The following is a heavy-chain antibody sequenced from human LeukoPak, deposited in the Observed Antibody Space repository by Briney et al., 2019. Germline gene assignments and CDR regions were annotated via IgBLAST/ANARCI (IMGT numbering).Heavy chain of an antibody. CDR2: INLDGGDT. J-gene: IGHJ4*02. CDR1: GFTFDDYT. V-gene: IGHV3-43*01. CDR3: VKDEDWGFSD. D-gene: IGHD7-27*01. Sequence: PGGSLRLSCAASGFTFDDYTMHWVRQAPGKGLEWVSLINLDGGDTYYADSVKGRFIISRDNSKNSLYLQMNSLRTEDTALYYCVKDEDWGFSDWGQGTLVTVSS.